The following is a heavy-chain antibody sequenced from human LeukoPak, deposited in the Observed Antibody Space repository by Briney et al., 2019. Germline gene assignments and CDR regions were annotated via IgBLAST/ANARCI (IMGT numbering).Heavy chain of an antibody. CDR3: ARAVTTGLDYFDY. J-gene: IGHJ4*02. Sequence: KSSETLSLTCTVSGGSISSYYWSWIRQPPGKGLEWIGYIYYSGTTNCNPSLKSRVTISGDTSKNQFSLKLSSVTAADTAVYYCARAVTTGLDYFDYWGQGTLVTVSS. V-gene: IGHV4-59*01. CDR1: GGSISSYY. D-gene: IGHD4-17*01. CDR2: IYYSGTT.